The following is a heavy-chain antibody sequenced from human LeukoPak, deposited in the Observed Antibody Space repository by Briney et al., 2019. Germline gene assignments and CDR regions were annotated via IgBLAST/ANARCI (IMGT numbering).Heavy chain of an antibody. CDR3: ARNAYSYDLSRSWYFDL. V-gene: IGHV4-34*01. J-gene: IGHJ2*01. CDR2: INHSGST. Sequence: PSETLSLTCAVYGGSFSGYYWSWIRQPPGKGLEWIGEINHSGSTNYNPSLKSRVTISVDTSKNQFSLNLNSVTAADTAVYYCARNAYSYDLSRSWYFDLWGRGTLVTVSS. CDR1: GGSFSGYY. D-gene: IGHD5-18*01.